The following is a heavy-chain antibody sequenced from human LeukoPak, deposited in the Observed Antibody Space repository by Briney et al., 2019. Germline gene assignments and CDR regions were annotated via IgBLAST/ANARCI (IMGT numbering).Heavy chain of an antibody. Sequence: GGSLRLSCAGYGFTFSSYWMNWVRQAPGKGLEWVANINQDGSEINYADSVKGRFTLSRDNAENSVYLQMNNLRAEETAVYYCATLNWGNLDYWGQGTLVTVSS. CDR2: INQDGSEI. CDR3: ATLNWGNLDY. J-gene: IGHJ4*02. V-gene: IGHV3-7*01. D-gene: IGHD3-16*01. CDR1: GFTFSSYW.